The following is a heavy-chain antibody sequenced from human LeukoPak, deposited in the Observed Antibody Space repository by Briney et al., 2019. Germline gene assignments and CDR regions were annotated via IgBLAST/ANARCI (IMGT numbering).Heavy chain of an antibody. Sequence: PSETLSLTCTISGASIDSYYWSWIRQPPGKGLEWIGYIYYSGNTNYNPSLKSRVTISVDKSKNQFSLKLRSVTAADTAVYYCARMKGDYWGQGTLVTVSS. V-gene: IGHV4-59*01. CDR1: GASIDSYY. J-gene: IGHJ4*02. CDR2: IYYSGNT. CDR3: ARMKGDY.